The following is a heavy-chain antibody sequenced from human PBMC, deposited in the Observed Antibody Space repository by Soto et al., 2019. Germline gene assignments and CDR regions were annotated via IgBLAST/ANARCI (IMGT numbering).Heavy chain of an antibody. D-gene: IGHD3-3*01. CDR2: IYYSGST. V-gene: IGHV4-59*01. CDR1: GGTISSDY. J-gene: IGHJ1*01. CDR3: FCFH. Sequence: SEKLSLTCTVSGGTISSDYWSWFRQPPGKGLEWIGYIYYSGSTNYNPSLKSRVTISVDTSKNQFSLKLSSVTAADTAVYYCFCFHWG.